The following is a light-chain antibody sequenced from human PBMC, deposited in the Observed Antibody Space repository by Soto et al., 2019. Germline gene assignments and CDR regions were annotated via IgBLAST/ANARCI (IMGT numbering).Light chain of an antibody. J-gene: IGLJ1*01. V-gene: IGLV2-14*01. CDR2: HVN. CDR3: NSYTSNSTYV. Sequence: QSALTQPASVSGSPGQSITITCTGTSSDVGAYNYVSWYQQYPGKAPRPVIYHVNNRPSGVSNRFSGSKSDNTASLTISGLQAEDEADYYCNSYTSNSTYVFGTGTKLTVL. CDR1: SSDVGAYNY.